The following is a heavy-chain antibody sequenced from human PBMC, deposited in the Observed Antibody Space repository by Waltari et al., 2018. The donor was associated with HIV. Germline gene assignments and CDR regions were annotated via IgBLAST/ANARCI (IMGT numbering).Heavy chain of an antibody. D-gene: IGHD2-8*01. Sequence: QVQLVQSGAEVKKPGASVKVSCKASGYTFTSYAMNWVRQAPGQRLEWMGWINAGNGNTKYSQKFQGRVTITRDTSASTAYMELSSLRSEDTAVYYCARGERMAYYYYYGMDVWGQGTTVTVSS. V-gene: IGHV1-3*01. CDR1: GYTFTSYA. CDR2: INAGNGNT. CDR3: ARGERMAYYYYYGMDV. J-gene: IGHJ6*02.